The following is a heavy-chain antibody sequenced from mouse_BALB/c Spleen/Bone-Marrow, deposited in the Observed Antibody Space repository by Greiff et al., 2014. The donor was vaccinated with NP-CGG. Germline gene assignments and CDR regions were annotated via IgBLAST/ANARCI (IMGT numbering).Heavy chain of an antibody. D-gene: IGHD1-1*01. J-gene: IGHJ4*01. CDR2: IWAGGST. V-gene: IGHV2-9*02. CDR3: ARDYCGSLYAMDY. Sequence: QVQLQQSGPGLVAPSQSLSITCTVSGFSLTSYGVHWVRQPPGKGLEWLGVIWAGGSTNYNSALMSRLSISKDNSKSQVFLKMNSLQTDDTAMYYCARDYCGSLYAMDYWGQGTSVTVSS. CDR1: GFSLTSYG.